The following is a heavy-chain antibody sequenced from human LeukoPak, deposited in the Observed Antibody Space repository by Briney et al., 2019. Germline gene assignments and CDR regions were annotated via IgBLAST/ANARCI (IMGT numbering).Heavy chain of an antibody. CDR3: ARGRSGGWSGYYVGSD. J-gene: IGHJ4*02. D-gene: IGHD3-3*01. CDR1: GSSVNRDSHY. Sequence: SETLSLTCSVSGSSVNRDSHYWSWIRQPPGKGLEWIGYVFYIGNAKYNPSLESRVTISVDTSKNQFSLNLSSVTAADTAVYYCARGRSGGWSGYYVGSDWGQGTLVTVSS. CDR2: VFYIGNA. V-gene: IGHV4-61*01.